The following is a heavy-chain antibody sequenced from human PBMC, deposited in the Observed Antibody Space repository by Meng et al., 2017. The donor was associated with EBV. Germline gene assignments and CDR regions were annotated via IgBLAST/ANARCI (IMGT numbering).Heavy chain of an antibody. CDR1: GGPFKNYA. CDR2: FLPTLGAP. V-gene: IGHV1-69*01. Sequence: QVQLWQYAAEGKKPGSSVKVSCKTSGGPFKNYAISWVRQAPGQGLEWLGGFLPTLGAPNYAQKFHGRVSITADESTSTHYMDLSSLRSEDTAVYYCASESGRGYTPDYWGQGTLVTVSS. CDR3: ASESGRGYTPDY. J-gene: IGHJ4*02. D-gene: IGHD3-10*01.